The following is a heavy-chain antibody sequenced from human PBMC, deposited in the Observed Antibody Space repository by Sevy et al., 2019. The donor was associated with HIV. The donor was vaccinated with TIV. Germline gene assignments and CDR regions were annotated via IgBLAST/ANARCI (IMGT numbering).Heavy chain of an antibody. V-gene: IGHV5-51*01. J-gene: IGHJ4*02. CDR1: GYSFTSYW. Sequence: GESLKISCKSSGYSFTSYWIGWVRQMPGKGLEWMGIIYPGDSDIRYSPSFQGQVTITADKSINTAYLQWSSLKASDSAMYYCARHRLGYCSRTSCSGGDCWGQGTLVTVSS. CDR2: IYPGDSDI. D-gene: IGHD2-2*01. CDR3: ARHRLGYCSRTSCSGGDC.